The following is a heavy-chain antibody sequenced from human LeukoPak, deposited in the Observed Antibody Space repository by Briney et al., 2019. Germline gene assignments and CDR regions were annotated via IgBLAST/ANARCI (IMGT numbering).Heavy chain of an antibody. V-gene: IGHV3-48*03. D-gene: IGHD5-12*01. CDR2: ISNSGSTI. Sequence: GGSLRLSCAASGFTFSTYEMNWVRQAPGKGLEWVSYISNSGSTIYYADSVKGRFTISRDNAKNSLYLQMNSLRAEDTAVYYCARVSGYEDRYYYYYYYMDVWGKGTTVTVSS. CDR1: GFTFSTYE. CDR3: ARVSGYEDRYYYYYYYMDV. J-gene: IGHJ6*03.